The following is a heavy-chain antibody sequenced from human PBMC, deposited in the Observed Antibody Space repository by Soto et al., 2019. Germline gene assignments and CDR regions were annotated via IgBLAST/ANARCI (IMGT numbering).Heavy chain of an antibody. Sequence: SCKASGGTFSSYGIHWVRQAPGKGLEGVALISYDGSNKYYADSVKGRFTISRDNSKNTLYLQMNSLRAEDTAMYYCAKDAPYYYDSSGYYGPFDYWGQGTLVTSPQ. CDR1: GGTFSSYG. V-gene: IGHV3-30*18. J-gene: IGHJ4*02. CDR2: ISYDGSNK. D-gene: IGHD3-22*01. CDR3: AKDAPYYYDSSGYYGPFDY.